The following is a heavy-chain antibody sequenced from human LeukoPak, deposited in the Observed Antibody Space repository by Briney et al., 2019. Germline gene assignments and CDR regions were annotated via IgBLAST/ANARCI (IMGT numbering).Heavy chain of an antibody. D-gene: IGHD2-2*01. V-gene: IGHV1-8*01. Sequence: ASVKVSCKASGYTFTSYDINWVRQATGQGLEWMGWMNPNSGNTGYAQKFQGRVTMTRNTSISTAYMVLSSLRSEDTAVYYCARGGLYQLLKDYYYMDVWGKGTTVTVSS. CDR3: ARGGLYQLLKDYYYMDV. CDR1: GYTFTSYD. CDR2: MNPNSGNT. J-gene: IGHJ6*03.